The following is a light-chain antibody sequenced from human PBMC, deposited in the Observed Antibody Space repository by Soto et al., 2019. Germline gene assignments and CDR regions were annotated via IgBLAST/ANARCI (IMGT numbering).Light chain of an antibody. Sequence: DIQMTQSPSSLSASVGDRVTITCRASQSISTYLNWYQQKPGKAPKLLMYVASSLQSGVPSRFSGSGSGTDFTLTISSLQPEDFATYYCQQSYNTPYTFARGPSWRSN. CDR3: QQSYNTPYT. J-gene: IGKJ2*01. V-gene: IGKV1-39*01. CDR2: VAS. CDR1: QSISTY.